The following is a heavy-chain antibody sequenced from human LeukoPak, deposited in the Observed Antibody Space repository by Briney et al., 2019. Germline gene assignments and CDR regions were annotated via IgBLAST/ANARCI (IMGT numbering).Heavy chain of an antibody. Sequence: QTGGSLRLSCAASGFTFSSYAMSWVRQAPGKGLEWVANTKQDGSEKYYVDSVRGRFTVSRDNAKNSLYLQMNSLRAEDTAVYYCARIGSQDGYTVDYWGQGTLVTVSS. CDR2: TKQDGSEK. J-gene: IGHJ4*02. V-gene: IGHV3-7*01. CDR1: GFTFSSYA. CDR3: ARIGSQDGYTVDY. D-gene: IGHD5-24*01.